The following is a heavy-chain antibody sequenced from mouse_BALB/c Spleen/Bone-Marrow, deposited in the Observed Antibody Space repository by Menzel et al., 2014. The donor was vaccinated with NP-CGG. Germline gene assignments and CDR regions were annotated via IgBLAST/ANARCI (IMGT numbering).Heavy chain of an antibody. D-gene: IGHD1-1*01. CDR3: APYYYGRWFAN. CDR2: IDPANGNI. Sequence: SGAELVKPGASVKLSCTASGFNIKDTYMHWVKQRPEQGLEGIGRIDPANGNIKYDPKFQGKATITADTSSNTAYLQLSSLTSEDTAVYYCAPYYYGRWFANWGQGTLVTVSA. CDR1: GFNIKDTY. V-gene: IGHV14-3*02. J-gene: IGHJ3*01.